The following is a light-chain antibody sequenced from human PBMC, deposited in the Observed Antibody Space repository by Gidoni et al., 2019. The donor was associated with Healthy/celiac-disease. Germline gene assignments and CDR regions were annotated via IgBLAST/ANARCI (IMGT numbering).Light chain of an antibody. J-gene: IGKJ1*01. CDR3: QQYGSSPVT. Sequence: EIVLTQSPGTLSLSPGERATLSCRASQSVSSSYLAWYQQKPGQTPRLLIYGASSRATGIPDRFSGSGYGTDFTLTISRLEPEDFAVYYCQQYGSSPVTFXQXTKVEIK. CDR2: GAS. CDR1: QSVSSSY. V-gene: IGKV3-20*01.